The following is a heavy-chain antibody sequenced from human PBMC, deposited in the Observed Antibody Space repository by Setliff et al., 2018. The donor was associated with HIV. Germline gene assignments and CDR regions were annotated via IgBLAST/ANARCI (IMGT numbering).Heavy chain of an antibody. V-gene: IGHV3-64D*09. D-gene: IGHD3-10*01. CDR2: ITSNWGNT. J-gene: IGHJ3*02. CDR3: VKASGSYYGGTFDI. CDR1: GFTFSSYS. Sequence: GGSLRLSCSASGFTFSSYSMHWVRQAPGKGLEYVPAITSNWGNTYYPDSVKGRFIISRDNSKNMLFLQMSSLRPEDTAMYYCVKASGSYYGGTFDIWGHGTMVTVSS.